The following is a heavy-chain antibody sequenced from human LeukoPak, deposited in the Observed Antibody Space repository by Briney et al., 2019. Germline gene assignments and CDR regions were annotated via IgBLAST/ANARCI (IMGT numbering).Heavy chain of an antibody. CDR1: GFPFSVYT. J-gene: IGHJ5*02. CDR3: ARDRDFGVGNWFDP. CDR2: ISSRSTYI. D-gene: IGHD3-3*01. V-gene: IGHV3-21*01. Sequence: EGSLRLSCTASGFPFSVYTLTWVRQAPGKGLEWVASISSRSTYIYYADSVRGRFTISRDDARKSLYLQVNSLRAEDTAVYYCARDRDFGVGNWFDPWGQGTLVTVSS.